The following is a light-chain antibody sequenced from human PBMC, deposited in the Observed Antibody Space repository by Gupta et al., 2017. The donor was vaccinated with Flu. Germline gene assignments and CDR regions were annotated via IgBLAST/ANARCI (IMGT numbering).Light chain of an antibody. J-gene: IGLJ1*01. CDR3: CSYATNYV. Sequence: GKSITISCTGTSSDVGSSNLVSWYQHHPGKAPKVLIYEGSKRPLGVSNRFSGSKSGNTASLTISGLQAEDEAVYYCCSYATNYVFGIGTKVTVL. CDR2: EGS. V-gene: IGLV2-23*01. CDR1: SSDVGSSNL.